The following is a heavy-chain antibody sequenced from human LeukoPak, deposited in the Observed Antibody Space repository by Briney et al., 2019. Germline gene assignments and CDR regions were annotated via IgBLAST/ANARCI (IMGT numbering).Heavy chain of an antibody. CDR3: AALTSYHSDGYSPRGYNDY. V-gene: IGHV1-2*02. Sequence: GASVNVSCKASVYTFTGYHMHWVRQAPGQGREWMGWINPNTGGTKYAQRFQGRVTMTRDTSISTAYMELSSLTSADTAVSYWAALTSYHSDGYSPRGYNDYWGQGALVTVSS. CDR2: INPNTGGT. D-gene: IGHD5-24*01. CDR1: VYTFTGYH. J-gene: IGHJ4*02.